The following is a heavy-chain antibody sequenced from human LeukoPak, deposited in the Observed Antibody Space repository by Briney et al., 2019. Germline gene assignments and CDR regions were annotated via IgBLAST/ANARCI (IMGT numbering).Heavy chain of an antibody. CDR3: AKGPRTVRFGDRHKGMFDY. V-gene: IGHV3-23*01. D-gene: IGHD3-10*01. Sequence: GGTLKLSCAASGFTFSNYAMNWVRPAPGKGLEWVSVISGSGSSIYYADSVKGRFTISRDNSKKTLYLQMNSLRAEDTAVYYCAKGPRTVRFGDRHKGMFDYWGRGTLVTVSS. CDR2: ISGSGSSI. CDR1: GFTFSNYA. J-gene: IGHJ4*02.